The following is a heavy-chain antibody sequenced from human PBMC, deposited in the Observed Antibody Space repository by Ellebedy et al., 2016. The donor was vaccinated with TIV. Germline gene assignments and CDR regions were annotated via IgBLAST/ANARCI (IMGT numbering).Heavy chain of an antibody. CDR3: ASGLGTIQLLAFDI. D-gene: IGHD1-14*01. CDR2: ISTSSGYI. J-gene: IGHJ3*02. Sequence: GESLKISCAASGFTFSSYWIHWVRQAPGKGLEWVSSISTSSGYIYYTDSVRGRFTISRDNAKSSLFLHMNSLRAEDSAVYYCASGLGTIQLLAFDIWGQGTMVTVSS. CDR1: GFTFSSYW. V-gene: IGHV3-21*03.